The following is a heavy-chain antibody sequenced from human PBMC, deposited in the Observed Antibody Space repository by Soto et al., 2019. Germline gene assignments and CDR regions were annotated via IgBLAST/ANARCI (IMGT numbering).Heavy chain of an antibody. Sequence: EVQLVESGGGLVQPGGSLRLSCAASGFTFSNYAMHWVRQPPGKGLEWVSCIGAAGDTYPGSVKGRFTISRENAKTSLYLQMNSLRAGDTAVYYCAAWGGTSVAQFDYWGQGTLVTVSS. CDR3: AAWGGTSVAQFDY. J-gene: IGHJ4*02. CDR1: GFTFSNYA. D-gene: IGHD1-7*01. CDR2: IGAAGDT. V-gene: IGHV3-13*01.